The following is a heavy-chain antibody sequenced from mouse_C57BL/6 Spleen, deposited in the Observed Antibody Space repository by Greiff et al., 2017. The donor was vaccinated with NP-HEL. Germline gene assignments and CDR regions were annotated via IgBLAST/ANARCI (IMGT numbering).Heavy chain of an antibody. D-gene: IGHD2-3*01. Sequence: EVKLVESGPGLVKPSQSLSLTCSVTGYSITSGYYWNWIRQFPGNKLEWMGYISYDGSNNYNPSLKNRISITRDTSKNQFCLKVKSVTTEDTATYYGARDDDGYPYYAMDYWGQGTSVTVSS. CDR3: ARDDDGYPYYAMDY. V-gene: IGHV3-6*01. CDR2: ISYDGSN. CDR1: GYSITSGYY. J-gene: IGHJ4*01.